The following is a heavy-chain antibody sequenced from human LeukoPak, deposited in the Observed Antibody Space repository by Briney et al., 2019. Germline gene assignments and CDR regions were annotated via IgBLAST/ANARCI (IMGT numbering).Heavy chain of an antibody. CDR2: IYTSGST. V-gene: IGHV4-61*02. J-gene: IGHJ4*02. D-gene: IGHD6-13*01. CDR1: GGSISSGSYY. CDR3: ARDGVGSSSWYYFDY. Sequence: SQTLSLTCTVSGGSISSGSYYWSWIRQSAGKGLEWIGRIYTSGSTNYNPSLKSRVTISVDTSKNQFSLKLSSVTAADTAVYYCARDGVGSSSWYYFDYWGQGTLVTVSS.